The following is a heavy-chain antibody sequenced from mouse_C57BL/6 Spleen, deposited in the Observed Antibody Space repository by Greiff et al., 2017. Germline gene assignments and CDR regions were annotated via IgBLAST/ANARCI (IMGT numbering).Heavy chain of an antibody. V-gene: IGHV1-80*01. D-gene: IGHD2-10*02. Sequence: QVQLKQSGAELVKPGASVKISCKASGYAFSSYWMNWVKQRPGKGLEWIGQIYPGDGDTNYNGKFKGKATLTADKSSSTAYMQLSSLTSEDSAVYFCARRGYGNYEGAMDYWGQGTSVTVSS. J-gene: IGHJ4*01. CDR2: IYPGDGDT. CDR1: GYAFSSYW. CDR3: ARRGYGNYEGAMDY.